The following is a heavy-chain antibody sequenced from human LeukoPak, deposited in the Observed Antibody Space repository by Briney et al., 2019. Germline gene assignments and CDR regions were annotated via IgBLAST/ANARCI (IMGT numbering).Heavy chain of an antibody. CDR2: NYYSGST. CDR3: ARRRGGWLQGEPYYFGY. D-gene: IGHD5-24*01. Sequence: SETLSLTCTVSGGSISSYYWSWIRQPPGKGLEWIGYNYYSGSTNYNPSLKSRVTISVDTSKNQFSLRLSSVTAADTAVYYCARRRGGWLQGEPYYFGYWGQGTLVTVSS. V-gene: IGHV4-59*08. J-gene: IGHJ4*02. CDR1: GGSISSYY.